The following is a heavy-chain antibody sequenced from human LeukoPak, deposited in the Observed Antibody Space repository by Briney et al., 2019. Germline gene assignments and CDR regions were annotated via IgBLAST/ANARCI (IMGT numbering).Heavy chain of an antibody. CDR1: GFTFSSYA. CDR2: ISYDGSNK. CDR3: ARDGGGSGWYQYYFDY. Sequence: GRSLRLSCAASGFTFSSYAMHWVRQAPGKGLEWVAVISYDGSNKYYADSVKGRFTISRDNSKNTLYLQMNSLRAEDTAVYYCARDGGGSGWYQYYFDYWGQGTLVTVSS. J-gene: IGHJ4*02. D-gene: IGHD6-19*01. V-gene: IGHV3-30-3*01.